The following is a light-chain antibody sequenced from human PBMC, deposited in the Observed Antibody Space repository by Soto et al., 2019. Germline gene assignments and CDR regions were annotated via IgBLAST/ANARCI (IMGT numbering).Light chain of an antibody. V-gene: IGLV2-14*01. J-gene: IGLJ2*01. CDR1: SSDVGGYNY. Sequence: QSALTQPASVSGSPGQSITFSCTGTSSDVGGYNYVSWYQQHPGKAPKLMIYEVSNRPSGVSNRFSGSKSGNTASLTISGLQAEDEADYYCSSYTSSSTLGVFGGGTKLTVL. CDR2: EVS. CDR3: SSYTSSSTLGV.